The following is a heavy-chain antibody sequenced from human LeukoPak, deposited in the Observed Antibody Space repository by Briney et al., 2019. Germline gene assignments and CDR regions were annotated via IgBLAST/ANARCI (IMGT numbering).Heavy chain of an antibody. CDR3: ARGEYGSGSYKGY. V-gene: IGHV3-9*01. Sequence: GGSLRLSCAASGFTFDDYAMHWVRQAPGKGLEWVSGISWNSGSIGYADSVKGRFTISRDNAKNSLYLQMNSLRAEDTAVYYCARGEYGSGSYKGYWGQGTLVTVSS. D-gene: IGHD3-10*01. J-gene: IGHJ4*02. CDR2: ISWNSGSI. CDR1: GFTFDDYA.